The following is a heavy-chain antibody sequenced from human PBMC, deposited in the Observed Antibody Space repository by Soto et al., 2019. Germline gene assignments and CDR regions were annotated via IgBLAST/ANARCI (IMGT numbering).Heavy chain of an antibody. Sequence: NPSETLSLTCTVSGGSVSSGSYYWSWIRQPPGKGLEWIGYIYYSGSTNYNPSLKSRVTISVDTSKNQFSLKLSSVTAADTAVYYCARDEIIGFGYYYYGMDVWGQGTTVTVSS. D-gene: IGHD3-10*01. CDR3: ARDEIIGFGYYYYGMDV. V-gene: IGHV4-61*01. CDR2: IYYSGST. CDR1: GGSVSSGSYY. J-gene: IGHJ6*02.